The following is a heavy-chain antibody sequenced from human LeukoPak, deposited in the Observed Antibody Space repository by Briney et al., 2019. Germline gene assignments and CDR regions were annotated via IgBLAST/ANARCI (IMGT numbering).Heavy chain of an antibody. CDR1: GFTFSSYD. D-gene: IGHD3-10*01. V-gene: IGHV3-13*01. Sequence: GGSLRLSCAASGFTFSSYDMHWVRHATGKGLEWVSAIGTAGDTYYPGSVKGRFTISRENAKNSLYLQMNSLRAGDTAVYYCARAVYGSGSPYFDPWGQGTLVTVSS. CDR3: ARAVYGSGSPYFDP. CDR2: IGTAGDT. J-gene: IGHJ5*02.